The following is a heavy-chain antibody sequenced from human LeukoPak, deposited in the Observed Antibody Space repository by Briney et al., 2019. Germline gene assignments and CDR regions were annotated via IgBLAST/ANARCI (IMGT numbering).Heavy chain of an antibody. Sequence: PGGSLRLSCAASGFTFRSYSMNWLRQAPGQGLEWVSYISSSSSTIYYADSVKGRITISRDNAKNSLYLQMNSLRAEDTAVYYCARDRTYYDFWSGYPFDPWGQGTLVTVSS. CDR2: ISSSSSTI. D-gene: IGHD3-3*01. CDR3: ARDRTYYDFWSGYPFDP. V-gene: IGHV3-48*01. CDR1: GFTFRSYS. J-gene: IGHJ5*02.